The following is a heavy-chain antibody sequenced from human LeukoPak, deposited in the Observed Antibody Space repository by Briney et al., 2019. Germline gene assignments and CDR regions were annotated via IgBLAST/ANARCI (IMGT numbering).Heavy chain of an antibody. D-gene: IGHD3-10*01. CDR3: AREGGVILWFGEFLDY. Sequence: SGGSLRLSCAASGFTFSSYAMHWVRQAPGKGLEWVAVISYDGSNKYYADSVKGRFTISRDNSKNTLYLQMNSLRAEDTAVYYCAREGGVILWFGEFLDYWGQGTLVTVSS. CDR1: GFTFSSYA. CDR2: ISYDGSNK. V-gene: IGHV3-30-3*01. J-gene: IGHJ4*02.